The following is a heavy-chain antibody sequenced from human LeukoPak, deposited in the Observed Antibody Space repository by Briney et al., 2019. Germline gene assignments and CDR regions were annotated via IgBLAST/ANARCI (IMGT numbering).Heavy chain of an antibody. Sequence: PGGSLRLSCAASGFTFSSYSMNWVLQAPGKGLGWVSSISSSSSYIYYADSVKGRFTISRDNAKNSLYLQMNSLRAEDTAVYYCARDRARTYYYDSSGYYVGSAFDIWGQGTMVTVSS. CDR2: ISSSSSYI. D-gene: IGHD3-22*01. J-gene: IGHJ3*02. CDR3: ARDRARTYYYDSSGYYVGSAFDI. CDR1: GFTFSSYS. V-gene: IGHV3-21*01.